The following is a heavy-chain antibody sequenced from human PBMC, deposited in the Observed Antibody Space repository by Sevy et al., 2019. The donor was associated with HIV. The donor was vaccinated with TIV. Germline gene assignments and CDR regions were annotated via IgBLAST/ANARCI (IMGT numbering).Heavy chain of an antibody. Sequence: SETLSLTCTVSGGSISSGGYYWTWIRQHPGKGLEWIGYIYYSGTTYYNPSLKSRVTISVDTSKNQFSLKLSSVTAADTAVYYRARALDFWSGYYTGYYYGMDVWGQGTTVTVSS. CDR1: GGSISSGGYY. CDR2: IYYSGTT. D-gene: IGHD3-3*01. J-gene: IGHJ6*02. V-gene: IGHV4-31*03. CDR3: ARALDFWSGYYTGYYYGMDV.